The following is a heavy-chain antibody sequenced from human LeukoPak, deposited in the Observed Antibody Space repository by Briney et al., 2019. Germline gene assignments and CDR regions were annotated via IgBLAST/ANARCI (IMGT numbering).Heavy chain of an antibody. Sequence: GGSLRLSCAASGFTFSDFDMHWVRQPAGKSLEWVSAIGRGGDTYYAGSVKGRFTISRENARNSLYLQMNSLRAGDTAVYYCVRGLHGADYWGQGTQVTVSS. CDR2: IGRGGDT. D-gene: IGHD4-11*01. J-gene: IGHJ4*02. CDR1: GFTFSDFD. CDR3: VRGLHGADY. V-gene: IGHV3-13*01.